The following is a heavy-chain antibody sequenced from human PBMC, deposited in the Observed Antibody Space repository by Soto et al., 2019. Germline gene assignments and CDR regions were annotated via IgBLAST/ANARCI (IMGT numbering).Heavy chain of an antibody. V-gene: IGHV3-30*18. CDR2: ISYDGSNK. Sequence: QVQLVESGGGVVQPGRSLRLSCAASGFTFSSYGMHWVRQAPGKGLEWVAVISYDGSNKYYADSVKGRFTISRDNSKNTQYLQMNSLRAEDTAVYYCAKYGGYCSGGSCYNYYYGMDVWGQGTTVTVSS. CDR3: AKYGGYCSGGSCYNYYYGMDV. J-gene: IGHJ6*02. D-gene: IGHD2-15*01. CDR1: GFTFSSYG.